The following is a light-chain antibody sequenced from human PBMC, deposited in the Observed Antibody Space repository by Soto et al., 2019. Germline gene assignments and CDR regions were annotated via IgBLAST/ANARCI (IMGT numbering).Light chain of an antibody. CDR2: EVN. V-gene: IGLV2-8*01. CDR1: SSDVGGYNY. CDR3: SSYAGSSNV. J-gene: IGLJ1*01. Sequence: QSALTRPPSASGSPGQSVAMAGTGTSSDVGGYNYVSWYRQHPGKAPKLMIYEVNKRPSGVPDRFSGSKSGNTASLTVSGLQAEDEADYYCSSYAGSSNVFGSGTKVTVL.